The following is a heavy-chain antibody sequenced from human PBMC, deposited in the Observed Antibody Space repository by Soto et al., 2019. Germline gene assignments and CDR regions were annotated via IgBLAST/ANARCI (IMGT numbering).Heavy chain of an antibody. CDR2: ISSSSSTI. D-gene: IGHD3-10*01. V-gene: IGHV3-48*02. Sequence: GGSLRLSCAASGFTFSSYSMNWVRQAPGKGLERVSYISSSSSTIYYADSVKGRFTISRDNAKNSLYLQMNSLRDEDTAVYYCAREGYGSGSWTSGYFDYWGQGTLVTVSS. CDR1: GFTFSSYS. J-gene: IGHJ4*02. CDR3: AREGYGSGSWTSGYFDY.